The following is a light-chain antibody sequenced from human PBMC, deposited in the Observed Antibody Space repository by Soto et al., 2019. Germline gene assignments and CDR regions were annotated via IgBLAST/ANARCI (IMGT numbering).Light chain of an antibody. CDR2: DVS. CDR3: SSYTITTHVV. CDR1: SSDIGGSNY. Sequence: QSVLTQPASVSGSPGQSITISCTGTSSDIGGSNYVSWYQQHPGKAPKLMIYDVSNRPSGVPNRFSGSKSGYTASLTISGLQAEDESDYYCSSYTITTHVVFGGGTKLTVL. J-gene: IGLJ2*01. V-gene: IGLV2-14*01.